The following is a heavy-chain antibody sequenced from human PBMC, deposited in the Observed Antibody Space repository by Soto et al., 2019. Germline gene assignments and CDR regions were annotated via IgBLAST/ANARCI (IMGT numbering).Heavy chain of an antibody. V-gene: IGHV1-18*01. CDR3: ARFSGGSYNTYYFYYGMDV. J-gene: IGHJ6*02. CDR1: GYTFTSYV. CDR2: ISAYNDNT. D-gene: IGHD2-15*01. Sequence: ASLKVSCNASGYTFTSYVISWVLHSPGQWLDWMGWISAYNDNTKYAQDLQGRVTMTTDTSTSTAYMELRSLRSDDTAVYYCARFSGGSYNTYYFYYGMDVWGQGTTVTVSS.